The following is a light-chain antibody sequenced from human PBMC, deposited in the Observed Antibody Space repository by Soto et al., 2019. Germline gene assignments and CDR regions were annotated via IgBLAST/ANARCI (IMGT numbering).Light chain of an antibody. CDR2: DAS. CDR1: QGIGST. V-gene: IGKV3-15*01. CDR3: QRYNNWPLT. J-gene: IGKJ4*01. Sequence: EIVMTQSPATLSVSPGEGATLSCRASQGIGSTLAWYQHKPGQTPRLLIYDASTKATGVPATFSRSGSGTDITLTINCLQSEGFAAYYCQRYNNWPLTFSGGAKV.